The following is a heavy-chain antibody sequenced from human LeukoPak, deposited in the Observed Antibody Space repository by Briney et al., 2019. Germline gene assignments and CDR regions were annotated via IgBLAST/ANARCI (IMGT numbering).Heavy chain of an antibody. CDR3: TTLGYFDWFSSHYLDY. V-gene: IGHV3-15*01. J-gene: IGHJ4*02. Sequence: GGSLILSCAVSGFTFSDVWMSWVRQATGKGLDWVGRINSKTAGGTTDYAAPVKGRFTISRDDSKNTLYLQMNSQKTEDTAVYYCTTLGYFDWFSSHYLDYWGQGTLVTVSS. CDR2: INSKTAGGTT. D-gene: IGHD3-9*01. CDR1: GFTFSDVW.